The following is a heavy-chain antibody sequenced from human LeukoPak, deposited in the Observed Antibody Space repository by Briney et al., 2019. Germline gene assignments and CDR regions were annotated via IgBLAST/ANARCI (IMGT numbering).Heavy chain of an antibody. D-gene: IGHD1-14*01. CDR2: IGPTGSDR. V-gene: IGHV3-21*06. CDR3: ATETNGRHYDY. J-gene: IGHJ4*02. CDR1: GLTFSTSG. Sequence: GGSLRLSCTASGLTFSTSGFNWVRQAPGKGLERVASIGPTGSDRYHADSIKGRFTISRDNANNFLYLQKNSLRAEDTAVYYCATETNGRHYDYWGQGTLLTVSS.